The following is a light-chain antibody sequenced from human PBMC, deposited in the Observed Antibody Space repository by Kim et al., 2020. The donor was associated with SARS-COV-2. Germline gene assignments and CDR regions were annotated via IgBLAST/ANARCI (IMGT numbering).Light chain of an antibody. Sequence: DIQMTQSPSSLSASVGDRVTITCRASQDISRYLNWYQQKPGKAPKLLIYTASSLQSGVPSRFTGSGSETDFTLTISSLQPEDFATYYCQQTYSASRTCGKGTKVDIK. CDR3: QQTYSASRT. J-gene: IGKJ1*01. CDR2: TAS. V-gene: IGKV1-39*01. CDR1: QDISRY.